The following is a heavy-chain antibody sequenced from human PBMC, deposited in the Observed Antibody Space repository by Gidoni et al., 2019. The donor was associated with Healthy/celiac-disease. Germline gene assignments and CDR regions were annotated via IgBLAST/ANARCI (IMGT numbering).Heavy chain of an antibody. CDR2: IWYDGSNK. D-gene: IGHD6-19*01. CDR3: ASDLGTTSSGWYEGTLDY. CDR1: GFTLSRYG. V-gene: IGHV3-33*01. Sequence: QVQLVESGGGVVQPGRSVRLSCAASGFTLSRYGLHWVRQAPGKGLEWVAVIWYDGSNKYYADSVKGRFTISRDNSKNTLYLQMNSLRAEDTAVYYCASDLGTTSSGWYEGTLDYWGQGTLVTVSS. J-gene: IGHJ4*02.